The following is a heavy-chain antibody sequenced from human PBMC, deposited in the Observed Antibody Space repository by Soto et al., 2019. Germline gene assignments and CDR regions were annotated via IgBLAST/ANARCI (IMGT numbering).Heavy chain of an antibody. D-gene: IGHD2-15*01. J-gene: IGHJ4*02. Sequence: QVQLQQCGAGLLKPSETLSLTCAVYGGSFSGYYWSWIRQPPGKGLEWLGEINHSGSTNYNPSLKSRVTISVDTSKNQFSLKLSSVTAADTAVYYCARAYCSGGSCYSFDYWGQGTLVTVSS. CDR2: INHSGST. V-gene: IGHV4-34*01. CDR1: GGSFSGYY. CDR3: ARAYCSGGSCYSFDY.